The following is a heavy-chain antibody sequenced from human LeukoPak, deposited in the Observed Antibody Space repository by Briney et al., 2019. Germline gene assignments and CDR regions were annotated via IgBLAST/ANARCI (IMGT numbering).Heavy chain of an antibody. V-gene: IGHV4-61*02. Sequence: SETLSLTCSVSGVSITSGSYYWGWIRQTAGKGLEWIGRVHSSGDIYHNAAFRSRAAVSGDASKNQFSLQLNSVTAADTAVYYCARGASPKDAVFFDYWGQGALITVSS. CDR2: VHSSGDI. J-gene: IGHJ4*02. CDR1: GVSITSGSYY. CDR3: ARGASPKDAVFFDY. D-gene: IGHD3-16*01.